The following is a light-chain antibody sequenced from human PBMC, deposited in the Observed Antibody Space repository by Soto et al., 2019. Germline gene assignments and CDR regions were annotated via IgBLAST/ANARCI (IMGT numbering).Light chain of an antibody. CDR2: EAS. Sequence: QSALTQPPSASGSPGQSVTISCTGTSSDVGAYKYVSWYQQYPGKAPKLMIYEASKRPSGVPDRFSGSKSGNTASLTVSGLQAEDEADYYCTSYVGSNSWVFGGGTKLTVL. V-gene: IGLV2-8*01. CDR3: TSYVGSNSWV. CDR1: SSDVGAYKY. J-gene: IGLJ3*02.